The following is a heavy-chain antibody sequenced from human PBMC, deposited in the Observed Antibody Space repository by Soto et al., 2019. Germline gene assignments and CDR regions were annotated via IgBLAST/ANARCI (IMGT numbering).Heavy chain of an antibody. CDR2: IRSKANGYAT. CDR3: TRHPEGFWSGYYDYGMDV. J-gene: IGHJ6*02. V-gene: IGHV3-73*01. D-gene: IGHD3-3*01. CDR1: GFTFSGSA. Sequence: PGGSLRLSCAASGFTFSGSAMHWVRQASGKGLEWVGRIRSKANGYATAYAASVKGRFTISRDDSKNTAYLQMNSLKTEDTAVYYCTRHPEGFWSGYYDYGMDVWGQGTTVTVSS.